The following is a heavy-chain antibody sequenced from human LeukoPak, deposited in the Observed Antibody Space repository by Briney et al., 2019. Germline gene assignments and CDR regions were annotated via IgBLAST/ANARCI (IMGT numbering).Heavy chain of an antibody. CDR2: INDDATET. Sequence: GMSLRLSCAASGFTFRGYCMTWVRQAPGKGLEWVANINDDATETNYIDSVKGRFTISRDNVRNSLHLQMDSLRAEDTAVYYCSGGGGWESDFWGQGTLVTASS. CDR1: GFTFRGYC. CDR3: SGGGGWESDF. D-gene: IGHD6-19*01. J-gene: IGHJ4*02. V-gene: IGHV3-7*03.